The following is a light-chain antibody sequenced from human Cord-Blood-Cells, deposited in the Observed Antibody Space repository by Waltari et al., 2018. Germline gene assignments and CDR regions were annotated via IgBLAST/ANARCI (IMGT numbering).Light chain of an antibody. V-gene: IGLV2-14*01. CDR2: DVS. J-gene: IGLJ2*01. CDR1: SSDGGCSNS. CDR3: SSYTSSSTYVV. Sequence: QSALTQPTSVSGSPGQSITISCTGTSSDGGCSNSVPWYTQHPGKPPEPMIHDVSNRPAGVSSRFAASKSGNTASRTICGRHAEDEADYYCSSYTSSSTYVVFGGGTKLTIL.